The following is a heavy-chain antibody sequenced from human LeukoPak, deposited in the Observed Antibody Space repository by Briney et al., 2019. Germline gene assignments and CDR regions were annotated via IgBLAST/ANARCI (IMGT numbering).Heavy chain of an antibody. D-gene: IGHD5-18*01. CDR1: GFTFGRYS. Sequence: GGSLRLSCAASGFTFGRYSMNWVRQAPGKGLEWVSYISGSSSTIYYADSVKGRFTISRDNAKNSLYLQMNSLRAEDTAVYYCARDTAMALRYAYWGQGTLVTVSS. J-gene: IGHJ4*02. CDR2: ISGSSSTI. CDR3: ARDTAMALRYAY. V-gene: IGHV3-48*04.